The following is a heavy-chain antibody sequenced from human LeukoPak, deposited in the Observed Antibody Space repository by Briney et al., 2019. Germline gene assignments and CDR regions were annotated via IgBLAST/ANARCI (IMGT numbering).Heavy chain of an antibody. J-gene: IGHJ4*02. CDR1: GGSISSYY. D-gene: IGHD5-18*01. CDR2: VYYSGST. Sequence: SETLSLTCTVSGGSISSYYWSWIRQPPGKGLEWIGYVYYSGSTNYNPSLKSRVTISVDTSKNQFSLKLSSVTAADTAVYYCASPSVDTAMVDWGQGTLVTVSS. CDR3: ASPSVDTAMVD. V-gene: IGHV4-59*12.